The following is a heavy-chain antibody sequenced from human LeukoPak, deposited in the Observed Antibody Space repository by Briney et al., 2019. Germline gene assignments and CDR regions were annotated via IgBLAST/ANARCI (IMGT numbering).Heavy chain of an antibody. J-gene: IGHJ5*02. Sequence: PSETLSLTCTVSGGSISSGDYYWSWIRQPPGKDLEWSAYMYYSGSTYYNPSLKSRVTMSADTSKNQLSLKLSSVTAADTAVYYCARPYYYDSRIDPWGQGILVTVSS. V-gene: IGHV4-30-4*01. D-gene: IGHD3-22*01. CDR2: MYYSGST. CDR1: GGSISSGDYY. CDR3: ARPYYYDSRIDP.